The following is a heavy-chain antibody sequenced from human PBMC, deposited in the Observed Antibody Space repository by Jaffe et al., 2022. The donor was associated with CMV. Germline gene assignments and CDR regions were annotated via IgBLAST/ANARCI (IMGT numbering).Heavy chain of an antibody. D-gene: IGHD7-27*01. V-gene: IGHV3-48*02. CDR2: ISSTITTM. CDR3: ARDPWGRPDIRGMDV. Sequence: ELQLVESGGGLVQPGGSLRLSCAASGFTFSSYSMNWVRQAPGKGLEWVSYISSTITTMYYADSVKGRFTISRDNAKNSLYLQMNSLRDEDTAVYFCARDPWGRPDIRGMDVWGRGTTVTVSS. CDR1: GFTFSSYS. J-gene: IGHJ6*02.